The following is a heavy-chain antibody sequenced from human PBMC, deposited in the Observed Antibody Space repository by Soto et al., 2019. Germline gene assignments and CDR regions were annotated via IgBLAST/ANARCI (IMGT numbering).Heavy chain of an antibody. Sequence: ASVKVSCKASGYTFTSYAMHWVRQAPGQRLEWMGWINAGNGNTKYSQKFQGRVTITRDTSASTAYMELSSLRSEDTAVYYCARDAYCSGGSCYQYYYYYYGMDVWGQGTTVTV. CDR3: ARDAYCSGGSCYQYYYYYYGMDV. CDR1: GYTFTSYA. CDR2: INAGNGNT. V-gene: IGHV1-3*01. J-gene: IGHJ6*02. D-gene: IGHD2-15*01.